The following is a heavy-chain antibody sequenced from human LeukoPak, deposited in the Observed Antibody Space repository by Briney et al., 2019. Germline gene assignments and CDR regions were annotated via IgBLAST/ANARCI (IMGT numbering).Heavy chain of an antibody. J-gene: IGHJ4*02. V-gene: IGHV1-8*01. Sequence: ASVKVSCKASGYTFTSYDINWVRQATGQGLEWMGWMNPNSGNTGYAQKFQGRVTMTRNTSISTAYMELSSLRSEDTAVYYCASARITIFGVAENWGQGTLVTVSS. CDR1: GYTFTSYD. CDR2: MNPNSGNT. CDR3: ASARITIFGVAEN. D-gene: IGHD3-3*01.